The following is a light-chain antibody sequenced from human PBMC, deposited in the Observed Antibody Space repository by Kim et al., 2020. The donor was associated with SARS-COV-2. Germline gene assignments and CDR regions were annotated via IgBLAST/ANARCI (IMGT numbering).Light chain of an antibody. Sequence: EIVMTQSPATLPVSPGERVTLSCRASQSISSNLAWYQQRPGQAPRLLIYSASTRATGIPARFSGSGSGTEFTLTISSLQSEDFAVYHCQQYNRWPPVFTFGQGTKLEIK. CDR1: QSISSN. CDR3: QQYNRWPPVFT. J-gene: IGKJ2*01. V-gene: IGKV3-15*01. CDR2: SAS.